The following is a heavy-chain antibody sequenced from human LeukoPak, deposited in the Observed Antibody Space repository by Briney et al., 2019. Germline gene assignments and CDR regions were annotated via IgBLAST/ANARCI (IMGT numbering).Heavy chain of an antibody. CDR3: ARDRLRWPKIDY. J-gene: IGHJ4*02. CDR2: INHSGST. CDR1: GGSFSGYY. V-gene: IGHV4-34*01. D-gene: IGHD4-23*01. Sequence: SETLSLTCAVYGGSFSGYYWSWIRQPPGKGLEWIGEINHSGSTNYNPSLKSQVTISVDTSKNQFSLKLNSVTAADTAVYYCARDRLRWPKIDYWGQGTLVTVSS.